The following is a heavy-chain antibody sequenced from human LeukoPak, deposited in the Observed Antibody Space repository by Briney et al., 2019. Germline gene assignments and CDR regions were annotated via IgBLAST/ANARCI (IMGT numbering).Heavy chain of an antibody. Sequence: PGGSLRLSCAASGFSVSSNYMSWVRQAPGKGLEWVSVLYSSGYSKYADSVKGRFTISRDNSKNTLYLQMNSLRAEDTAVYYCAREMGRDGYNFDYWGQGTLVTVSS. CDR1: GFSVSSNY. CDR2: LYSSGYS. D-gene: IGHD5-24*01. J-gene: IGHJ4*02. CDR3: AREMGRDGYNFDY. V-gene: IGHV3-66*01.